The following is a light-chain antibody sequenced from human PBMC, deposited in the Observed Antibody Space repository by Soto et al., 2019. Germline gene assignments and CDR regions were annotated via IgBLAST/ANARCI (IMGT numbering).Light chain of an antibody. V-gene: IGKV1-5*01. CDR1: QNVSTS. CDR3: QQYDYSRT. J-gene: IGKJ1*01. Sequence: DIQLTQSPSTLSASVGDSVTITCRASQNVSTSLAWYQHKPGEAPKLLMFDVSNLESGVPSRFSGSGSGTEFTLSISSLHSGDFATYYCQQYDYSRTFGQGTKVDIK. CDR2: DVS.